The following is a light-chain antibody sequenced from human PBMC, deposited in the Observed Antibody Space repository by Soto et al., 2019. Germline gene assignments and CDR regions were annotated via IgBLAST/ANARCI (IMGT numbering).Light chain of an antibody. Sequence: DIQMTQSPSSLSASVGDRVTITCQASQSISSYLNWYQQKPGKAPKLLIYAASSLQSGVPSRFSGSGSGTDFTLTIISLQPEDFATYYCQQSYSTPQTFGQGTKVDIK. J-gene: IGKJ1*01. CDR3: QQSYSTPQT. V-gene: IGKV1-39*01. CDR1: QSISSY. CDR2: AAS.